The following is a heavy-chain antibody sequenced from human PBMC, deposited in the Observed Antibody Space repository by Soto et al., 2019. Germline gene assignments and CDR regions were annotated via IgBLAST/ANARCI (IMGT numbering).Heavy chain of an antibody. J-gene: IGHJ3*01. V-gene: IGHV3-33*01. CDR3: GGRDGPFHV. Sequence: VQLVESGGGVVQPGTSLRLSCVATGFTFSNYGIHWVRQAPGRGLEWVAVIWHDGSQKYLADSVRGRITFSRDNPKNTVYRPMNSRRVEETAVYYCGGRDGPFHVWGQGTMVTVS. CDR2: IWHDGSQK. D-gene: IGHD2-8*01. CDR1: GFTFSNYG.